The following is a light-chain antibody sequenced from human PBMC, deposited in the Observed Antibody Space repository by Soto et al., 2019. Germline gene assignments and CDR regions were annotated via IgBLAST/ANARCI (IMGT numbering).Light chain of an antibody. V-gene: IGKV3-15*01. CDR2: GAS. CDR1: QSVSSN. J-gene: IGKJ1*01. CDR3: QQYNNWPPWT. Sequence: EIVMTQSPATLSVSPGERATLSCRASQSVSSNLAWYQQKPGQATRLLIYGASTRATGIPARFSGSGSGTEFTLTISSLHSEDFAGYYCQQYNNWPPWTFGQGTKVDIQ.